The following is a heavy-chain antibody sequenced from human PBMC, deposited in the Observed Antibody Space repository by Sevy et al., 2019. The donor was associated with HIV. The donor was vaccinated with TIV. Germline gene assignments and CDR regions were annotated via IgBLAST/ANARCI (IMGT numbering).Heavy chain of an antibody. CDR2: ISSTSSYI. CDR1: GFTFNYHF. V-gene: IGHV3-21*06. CDR3: ARGDYYGSLYYFDY. D-gene: IGHD3-10*01. Sequence: GGSLRLSCAASGFTFNYHFMNWVRQLPGKGLEWVSYISSTSSYINYSNSVKGRFTNSRDKVKNLVFLEMNNLRPEDSAVYFCARGDYYGSLYYFDYWGQGTLVTVSS. J-gene: IGHJ4*02.